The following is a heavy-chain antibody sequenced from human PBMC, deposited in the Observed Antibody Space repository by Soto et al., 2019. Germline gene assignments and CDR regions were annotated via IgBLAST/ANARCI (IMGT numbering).Heavy chain of an antibody. CDR1: GFTFSSYG. D-gene: IGHD1-26*01. Sequence: QVQLVESGGGVVQPGRSLRLSCAASGFTFSSYGMHWVRQAPGKGLEWVAVIWYDGSNKYYADSVKGRFTISRDNSKNTLYLQMNSRRAEDTAVYYCARGWELQTNWGQGTLVIVSS. CDR3: ARGWELQTN. V-gene: IGHV3-33*01. J-gene: IGHJ4*02. CDR2: IWYDGSNK.